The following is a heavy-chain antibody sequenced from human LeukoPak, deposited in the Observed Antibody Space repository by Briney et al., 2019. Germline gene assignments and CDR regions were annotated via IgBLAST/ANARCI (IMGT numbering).Heavy chain of an antibody. CDR1: GFTFSDYY. V-gene: IGHV3-11*04. D-gene: IGHD3-10*01. CDR3: ARDRARGVGKSSWFDP. CDR2: ISSSGSTT. Sequence: GGSLRLSCAASGFTFSDYYMSWIRQAPGKGLEWVSYISSSGSTTYYADSVKGRFTISRDNAKNSLYLQMNSLRAEDTAVYYCARDRARGVGKSSWFDPWGQGTLVTVSS. J-gene: IGHJ5*02.